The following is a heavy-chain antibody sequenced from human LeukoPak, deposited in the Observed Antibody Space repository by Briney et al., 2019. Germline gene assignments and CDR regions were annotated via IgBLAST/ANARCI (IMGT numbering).Heavy chain of an antibody. CDR2: INHSGST. J-gene: IGHJ4*02. CDR1: GGXFSGYY. D-gene: IGHD3-10*01. CDR3: ARGLTRITMVRGVNWRD. V-gene: IGHV4-34*01. Sequence: SETLSLTCAVYGGXFSGYYCSWIRQPPGEGLEWIGEINHSGSTNYNPSLKSRVTISVDTSKSQFSLKLSSVTAADTAVYYCARGLTRITMVRGVNWRDWGQGTLVTVSS.